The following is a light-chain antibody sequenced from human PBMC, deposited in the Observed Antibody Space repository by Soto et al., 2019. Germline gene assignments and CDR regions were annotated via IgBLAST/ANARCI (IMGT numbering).Light chain of an antibody. Sequence: QSALTQPASVSGSPGQSITISCTGTSSDIGGYNFVSWYQQHPGKAPKLLIHEVNNRPSGVSIRFSASKSVNAASLTISGLQAEDEADYYCSSDTTSSTLIFGGGTKLTVL. J-gene: IGLJ2*01. CDR2: EVN. V-gene: IGLV2-14*01. CDR3: SSDTTSSTLI. CDR1: SSDIGGYNF.